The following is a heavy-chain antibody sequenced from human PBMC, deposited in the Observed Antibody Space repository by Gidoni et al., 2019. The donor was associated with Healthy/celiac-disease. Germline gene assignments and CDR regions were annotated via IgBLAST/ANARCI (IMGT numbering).Heavy chain of an antibody. V-gene: IGHV6-1*01. CDR1: GDRVSSNSAA. CDR3: AGWSLNYYGMDV. CDR2: TYYRAKWYN. Sequence: QVQLQQSGPGLVTPSQTLSLTCAISGDRVSSNSAAWTWIRQSPSRGLEWLGRTYYRAKWYNDYAVSVKSRITINPDTSKNQFSLQLNSVTPEDTAVYYCAGWSLNYYGMDVWGQGTTVTVSS. J-gene: IGHJ6*02. D-gene: IGHD1-26*01.